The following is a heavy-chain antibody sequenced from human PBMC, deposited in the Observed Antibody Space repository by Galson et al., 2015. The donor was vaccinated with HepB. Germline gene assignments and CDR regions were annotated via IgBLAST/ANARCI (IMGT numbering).Heavy chain of an antibody. CDR3: TTEGPGYYDGSGYYQIYWYFDL. CDR1: GFTFSSYG. CDR2: IWYDGSKK. V-gene: IGHV3-33*01. Sequence: SLRLSCAASGFTFSSYGMHWVRQAPGKGLEWVAVIWYDGSKKYYADSVKGRFTISRDKSKNTLYLQMNSLKTEDTAVYYCTTEGPGYYDGSGYYQIYWYFDLWGRGTLVTVSS. D-gene: IGHD3-22*01. J-gene: IGHJ2*01.